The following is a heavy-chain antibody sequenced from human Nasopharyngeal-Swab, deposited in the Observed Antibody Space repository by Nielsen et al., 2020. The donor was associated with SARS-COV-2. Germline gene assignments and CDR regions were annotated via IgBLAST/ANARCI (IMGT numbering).Heavy chain of an antibody. J-gene: IGHJ4*02. CDR2: INPNRGGT. D-gene: IGHD3-10*01. Sequence: ASVKVSGKGCGCTVTGYLMHWVRQATGQGLEWMGWINPNRGGTNYAQEFQGRVTMTRDTSISTAYMELRSLRSDDTAVYYCARDTHAGFGELLPYYFDYWGQGTLVTVSS. CDR3: ARDTHAGFGELLPYYFDY. V-gene: IGHV1-2*02. CDR1: GCTVTGYL.